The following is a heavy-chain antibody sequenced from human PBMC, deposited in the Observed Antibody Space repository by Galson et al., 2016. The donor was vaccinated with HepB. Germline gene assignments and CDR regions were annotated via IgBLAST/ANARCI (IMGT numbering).Heavy chain of an antibody. CDR2: ISTRGTYT. V-gene: IGHV3-21*01. D-gene: IGHD3-10*01. CDR1: GLTLSAWS. CDR3: ASSGSGDYYNLFDT. J-gene: IGHJ5*02. Sequence: SLRLSCAASGLTLSAWSMNWVRQAPEKGLEWVASISTRGTYTFYADSVRGRFTISRDNARNSIYLQMNSLRADDAALYYCASSGSGDYYNLFDTWGQGTLVTGAS.